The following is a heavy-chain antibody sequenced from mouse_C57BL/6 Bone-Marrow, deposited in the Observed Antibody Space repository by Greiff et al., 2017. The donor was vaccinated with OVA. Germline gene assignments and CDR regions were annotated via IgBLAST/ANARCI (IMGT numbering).Heavy chain of an antibody. CDR2: IYPGDGAT. D-gene: IGHD1-1*01. V-gene: IGHV1-82*01. CDR1: GYAFSGSW. Sequence: QVQLQQSGPELVKPGASVKISCKASGYAFSGSWMNWVKQRPGQGLEWIGRIYPGDGATNYNGKFKGNATLTADKSSGTAYMQLSSQNDTPNGLSIGDV. J-gene: IGHJ1*01. CDR3: DV.